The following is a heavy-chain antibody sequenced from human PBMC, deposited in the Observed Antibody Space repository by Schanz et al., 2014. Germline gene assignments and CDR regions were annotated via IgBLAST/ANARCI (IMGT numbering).Heavy chain of an antibody. D-gene: IGHD2-2*01. V-gene: IGHV3-33*06. CDR2: IWYDGNNK. Sequence: QVQLAESGGGVVQPGRSLRLSCAASGFAFNNYGMHWVRQAPGKGLEWVAIIWYDGNNKKYADSVKGRFTISRDNFKNTLFLQMNSLRAEDTAVYYCAKDYQDCSSTSCYLWENYYMDVWGKGTTVTVSS. CDR1: GFAFNNYG. J-gene: IGHJ6*03. CDR3: AKDYQDCSSTSCYLWENYYMDV.